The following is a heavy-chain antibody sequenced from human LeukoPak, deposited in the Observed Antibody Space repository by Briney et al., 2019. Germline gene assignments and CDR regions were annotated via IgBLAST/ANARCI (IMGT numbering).Heavy chain of an antibody. D-gene: IGHD2-2*01. CDR1: GYTSTSSG. CDR3: ARDPPRYQLLYSPEDPRHCFDP. V-gene: IGHV1-18*01. CDR2: ISAYNGNT. Sequence: ASVKVSCKASGYTSTSSGISWVRQAPGQGLEWMGWISAYNGNTNYAQKLQGRVTMTTDTSTSTAYMELRSLRSDDTAVYYCARDPPRYQLLYSPEDPRHCFDPWGQGTLVTVSS. J-gene: IGHJ5*02.